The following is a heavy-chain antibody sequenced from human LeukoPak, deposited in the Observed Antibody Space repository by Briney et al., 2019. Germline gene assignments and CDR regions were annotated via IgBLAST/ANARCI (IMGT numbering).Heavy chain of an antibody. CDR2: ISPTGSYT. D-gene: IGHD2-21*02. CDR3: ARKLGGAQCGGDCFFDH. CDR1: GFMLSVYY. V-gene: IGHV3-11*03. J-gene: IGHJ4*02. Sequence: PGGSLRLSCEASGFMLSVYYMSWFRLAPGKGLEWIGYISPTGSYTTYADSVRGRFTISRDNAKNLLFLQMNDLRTEDTAVYYCARKLGGAQCGGDCFFDHSGQGTRVAVSS.